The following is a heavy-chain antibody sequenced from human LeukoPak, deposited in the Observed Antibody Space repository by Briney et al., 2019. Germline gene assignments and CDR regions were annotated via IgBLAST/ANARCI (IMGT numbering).Heavy chain of an antibody. V-gene: IGHV1-2*02. J-gene: IGHJ5*02. CDR1: GYTFTSYG. CDR3: ARDQSWQWLVRGYNNWFDP. Sequence: GASVKVSCKASGYTFTSYGINWVRQAPGQGLEWMGWINPDSGGTNYAQKFQGRVTMTRDTSISTAYMELGSLRSDDTAVYYCARDQSWQWLVRGYNNWFDPWGQGTLVTVSS. CDR2: INPDSGGT. D-gene: IGHD6-19*01.